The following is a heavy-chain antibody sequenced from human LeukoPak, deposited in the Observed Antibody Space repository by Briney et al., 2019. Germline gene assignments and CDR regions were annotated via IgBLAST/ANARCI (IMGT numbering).Heavy chain of an antibody. Sequence: GGSLTLSCEVSGVTLRNHERNWVRQAPGKGLEWVGYTSVSGGTIQYAESVRAPFTISRDNDKHSLYLQMNSLRVEDTAVSYCARDGGTYDSDSSGYSREYYYYHAMDVSGPGATVTVSS. D-gene: IGHD3-22*01. CDR2: TSVSGGTI. CDR3: ARDGGTYDSDSSGYSREYYYYHAMDV. J-gene: IGHJ6*02. V-gene: IGHV3-48*03. CDR1: GVTLRNHE.